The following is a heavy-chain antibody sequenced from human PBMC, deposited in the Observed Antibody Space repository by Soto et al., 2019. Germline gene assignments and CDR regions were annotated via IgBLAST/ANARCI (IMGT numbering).Heavy chain of an antibody. D-gene: IGHD6-6*01. CDR3: ARKVASSDDAFDI. V-gene: IGHV1-69*06. CDR2: IIPMFGTL. J-gene: IGHJ3*02. Sequence: QLHLVQSGAEVKKPGSSVKVSCKASGGTFSSYTINWVRQAPGQGLEWLGGIIPMFGTLYYAQKFQGRLTIAADSSTSTADRELSTLRSDDTAVYYGARKVASSDDAFDIWGQGTMVTVAS. CDR1: GGTFSSYT.